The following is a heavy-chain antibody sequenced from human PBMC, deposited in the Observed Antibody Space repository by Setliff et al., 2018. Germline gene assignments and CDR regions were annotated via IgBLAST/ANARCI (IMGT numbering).Heavy chain of an antibody. D-gene: IGHD3-22*01. Sequence: GASVKVSCKTSGYILSSYGVSWVRQAPGQGLDWMGWISPYNGHTNSAQSLQGRVTMTTDTSTSTAYMEMRSLRSDDTAVYYCARDRNDNYESSGYYYAGGYMDVWGKGTTVTVSS. J-gene: IGHJ6*03. V-gene: IGHV1-18*01. CDR2: ISPYNGHT. CDR1: GYILSSYG. CDR3: ARDRNDNYESSGYYYAGGYMDV.